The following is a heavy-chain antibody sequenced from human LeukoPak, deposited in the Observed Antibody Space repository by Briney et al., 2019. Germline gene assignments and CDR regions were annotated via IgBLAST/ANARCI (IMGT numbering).Heavy chain of an antibody. D-gene: IGHD6-19*01. V-gene: IGHV3-13*04. CDR3: AKDARRSSGWWFFDH. J-gene: IGHJ4*02. Sequence: GGSLRLSCAASGFAFSRYDMHWVRQVTGKGLEWVSGISAAGDTYYPGSVKGRFTLSRDKSKNTLYLQMNSLRAEDTAVYYCAKDARRSSGWWFFDHWGQGTLVTVSS. CDR1: GFAFSRYD. CDR2: ISAAGDT.